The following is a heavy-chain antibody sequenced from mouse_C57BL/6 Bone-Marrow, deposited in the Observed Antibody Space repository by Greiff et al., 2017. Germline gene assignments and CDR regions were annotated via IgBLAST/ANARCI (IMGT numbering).Heavy chain of an antibody. Sequence: VQLVESGPGLVAPSQSLSITCTVSGFSLTSYAISWVRQPPGKGLEWLGVIWTGGGTNYNSALKSRLSISKDNSKSQVFLKMNSLQTDDTARYYCARKTTTVPYGYFDVWGTGTTVTVSS. D-gene: IGHD1-1*01. CDR3: ARKTTTVPYGYFDV. J-gene: IGHJ1*03. CDR1: GFSLTSYA. CDR2: IWTGGGT. V-gene: IGHV2-9-1*01.